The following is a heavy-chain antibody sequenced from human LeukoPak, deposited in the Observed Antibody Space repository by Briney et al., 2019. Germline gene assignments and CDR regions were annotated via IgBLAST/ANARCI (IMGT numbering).Heavy chain of an antibody. CDR3: AKDRTVTTPLKWFDP. D-gene: IGHD4-17*01. CDR1: GFTFSSYA. Sequence: PGGSLRLSXAASGFTFSSYAMSWVRQPPGKGLEWLSAISGSGGSTYYADSVKGRFTISRDNSKNTLYLQMNSLRAEDTAVYYCAKDRTVTTPLKWFDPWGQGTLVTVSS. CDR2: ISGSGGST. V-gene: IGHV3-23*01. J-gene: IGHJ5*02.